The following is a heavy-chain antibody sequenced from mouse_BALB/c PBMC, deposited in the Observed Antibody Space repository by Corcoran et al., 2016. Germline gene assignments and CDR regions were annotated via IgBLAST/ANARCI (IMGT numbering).Heavy chain of an antibody. D-gene: IGHD2-1*01. V-gene: IGHV1S136*01. Sequence: EAQLQQSGPELVKPGASVKMSCKASGYTFTSYVIHWVKQKPGQGLEWIGYIYPYNDGIKYNEKFKGKATLTSDKSSSTAYMGLNSLTSEDSAVYYCAREVPGGNPFDYWGQGTTLAVSS. CDR2: IYPYNDGI. J-gene: IGHJ2*01. CDR1: GYTFTSYV. CDR3: AREVPGGNPFDY.